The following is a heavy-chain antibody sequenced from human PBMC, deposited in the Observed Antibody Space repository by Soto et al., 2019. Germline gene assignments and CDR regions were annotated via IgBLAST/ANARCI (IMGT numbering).Heavy chain of an antibody. CDR3: ATQSFEYYGSGSYNPIDY. Sequence: PGGSLRLSCAASGFTFSSYSMNWVRQAPGKGLEWVSSISSSSSYIYYADSVKGRFTISRDNAKNSLYLQMNSLRAEDTAVYYCATQSFEYYGSGSYNPIDYWGQGTLVTVSS. CDR2: ISSSSSYI. J-gene: IGHJ4*02. D-gene: IGHD3-10*01. CDR1: GFTFSSYS. V-gene: IGHV3-21*01.